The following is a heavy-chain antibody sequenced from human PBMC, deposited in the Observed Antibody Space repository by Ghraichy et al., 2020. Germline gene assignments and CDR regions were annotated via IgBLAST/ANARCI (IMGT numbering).Heavy chain of an antibody. CDR1: GFTFNTYS. Sequence: GGSLRLSCAASGFTFNTYSMNWVRQAPGKGLEWISYISSGGSTILYADSVKGRFTISRDNAKNSLYLQMNSLRAEDTSVYYCASGKVGVTGTTGDYWGQGTLVTVSS. CDR2: ISSGGSTI. D-gene: IGHD1-20*01. J-gene: IGHJ4*02. CDR3: ASGKVGVTGTTGDY. V-gene: IGHV3-48*01.